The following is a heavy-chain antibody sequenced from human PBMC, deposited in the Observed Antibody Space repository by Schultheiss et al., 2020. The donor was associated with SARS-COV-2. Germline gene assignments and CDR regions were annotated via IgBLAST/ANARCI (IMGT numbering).Heavy chain of an antibody. D-gene: IGHD2-21*02. V-gene: IGHV3-11*04. CDR1: GFSFSDYY. CDR3: AREVPGGVTPDY. J-gene: IGHJ4*02. Sequence: GGSLRLSCAASGFSFSDYYMTWIRQAPGKGLEWISYINSDSRTVYYADSVKGRFTISRDNGWHSLYLQMNSLRDEDTALYYCAREVPGGVTPDYWGQGTLVTVSS. CDR2: INSDSRTV.